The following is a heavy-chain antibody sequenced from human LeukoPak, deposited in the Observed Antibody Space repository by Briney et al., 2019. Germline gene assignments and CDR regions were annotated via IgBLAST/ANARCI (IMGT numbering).Heavy chain of an antibody. V-gene: IGHV1-2*02. J-gene: IGHJ6*02. D-gene: IGHD3-22*01. Sequence: ASVKVSCKASGYTFTGYYMHWVRQAPGQGLEWMGWINPNSGGTNYAQKFQGRVTMTRDTSISTAYMELSRLRSDDTAVYYCARDPPHYYDSSGYYYYGMDVWGQGTTVTVSS. CDR2: INPNSGGT. CDR1: GYTFTGYY. CDR3: ARDPPHYYDSSGYYYYGMDV.